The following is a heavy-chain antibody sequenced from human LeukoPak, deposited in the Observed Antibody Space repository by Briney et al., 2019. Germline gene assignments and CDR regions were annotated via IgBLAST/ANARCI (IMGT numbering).Heavy chain of an antibody. CDR3: ARDLGGRIAAAEAFDI. D-gene: IGHD6-13*01. Sequence: HPGGSLRLSCAASGFTVSSNYMSWVRQAPGKGLEWVSVIYSGGSTYYADSVKGRFTISRDNSKNTLYLQMNSLRAEDTAVYYCARDLGGRIAAAEAFDIWGQGTMVTVSS. J-gene: IGHJ3*02. CDR2: IYSGGST. V-gene: IGHV3-53*01. CDR1: GFTVSSNY.